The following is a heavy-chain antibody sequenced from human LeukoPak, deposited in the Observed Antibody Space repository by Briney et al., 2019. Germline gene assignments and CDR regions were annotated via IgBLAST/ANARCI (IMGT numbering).Heavy chain of an antibody. CDR2: FDPEDGET. V-gene: IGHV1-24*01. J-gene: IGHJ4*02. CDR3: ATAPTYYDYVWGSYRYSGFDY. CDR1: GYTLTELS. Sequence: GASVKVSCKVSGYTLTELSMHWVRQAPGKGLEWMGGFDPEDGETIYAQKFQGRVTMTEDTSTDTAYMELSSLRSEDTAVYYCATAPTYYDYVWGSYRYSGFDYWGQGTLVTVSS. D-gene: IGHD3-16*02.